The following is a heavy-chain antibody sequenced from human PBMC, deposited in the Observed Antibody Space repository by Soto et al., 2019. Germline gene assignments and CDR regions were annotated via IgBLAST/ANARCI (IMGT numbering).Heavy chain of an antibody. V-gene: IGHV3-23*01. J-gene: IGHJ6*02. CDR1: GFTFSSYA. Sequence: GGSLRLSCVASGFTFSSYALNWVRQAPGRGLEWVSAISGSGGTTYYADSVKGRFTISRDNSKNTLFLQMNSLRAEDAAIYYCAREYDFWSGYPLAVWGQGTTVTVSS. CDR2: ISGSGGTT. CDR3: AREYDFWSGYPLAV. D-gene: IGHD3-3*01.